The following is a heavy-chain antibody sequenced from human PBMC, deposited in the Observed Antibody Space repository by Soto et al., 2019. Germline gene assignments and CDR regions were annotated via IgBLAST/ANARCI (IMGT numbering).Heavy chain of an antibody. Sequence: GGSLRLSCAASGFTFSSYGMHWVRQAPGKGLEWVAVISYDGSNKYYADSVKGRFTISRDNSKNTPYLQMNSLRAEDTAVYYCAKDRTDYGDGYYYYYGMDVWGQGTTVTVSS. CDR3: AKDRTDYGDGYYYYYGMDV. CDR1: GFTFSSYG. V-gene: IGHV3-30*18. D-gene: IGHD4-17*01. J-gene: IGHJ6*02. CDR2: ISYDGSNK.